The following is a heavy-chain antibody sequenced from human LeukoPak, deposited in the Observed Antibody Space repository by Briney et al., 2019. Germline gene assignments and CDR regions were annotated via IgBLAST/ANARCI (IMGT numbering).Heavy chain of an antibody. CDR2: IKSEANGATI. CDR3: TAGVPTMEKQIDY. V-gene: IGHV3-15*01. D-gene: IGHD5-12*01. CDR1: GFTFSPAW. J-gene: IGHJ4*02. Sequence: PGGSLRLFCAASGFTFSPAWMTWVRQAPGKGPEWVGLIKSEANGATIDYAAPVKGRFTISRDDSQDTLYLQMNSLKTEDTAMYYCTAGVPTMEKQIDYWGQGTLVTVSS.